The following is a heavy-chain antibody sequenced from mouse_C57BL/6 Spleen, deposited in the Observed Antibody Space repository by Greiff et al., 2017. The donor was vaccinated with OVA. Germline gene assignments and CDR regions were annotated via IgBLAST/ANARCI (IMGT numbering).Heavy chain of an antibody. V-gene: IGHV1-61*01. Sequence: VQLQQPGAELVRPGSSVKLSCKASGYTFTSYWMAWVKQRPGQGLEWIGNIYPSDSETHYNQKFKDKATLTVDKSSSTADMQLSSLTSEDSAVYYCARQNYGSSYAMDYWGQGTSVTVSS. CDR2: IYPSDSET. CDR1: GYTFTSYW. D-gene: IGHD1-1*01. CDR3: ARQNYGSSYAMDY. J-gene: IGHJ4*01.